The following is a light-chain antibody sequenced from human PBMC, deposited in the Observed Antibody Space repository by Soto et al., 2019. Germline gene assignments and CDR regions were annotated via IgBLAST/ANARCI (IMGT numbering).Light chain of an antibody. CDR1: QRVSSNS. CDR2: GTS. Sequence: EIVFTQSPGARALSPGERATRSCSAIQRVSSNSLGWYRQKPCQAPRRLIYGTSRRAAGIPASFSGSGSGTAFTIPTSSLEPADFAVYYCQQYGSSSITFGRGTKVDIK. J-gene: IGKJ4*01. V-gene: IGKV3-20*01. CDR3: QQYGSSSIT.